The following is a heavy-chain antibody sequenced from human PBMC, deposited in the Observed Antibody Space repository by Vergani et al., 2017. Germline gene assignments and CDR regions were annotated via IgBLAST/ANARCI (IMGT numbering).Heavy chain of an antibody. CDR2: IIPIFGPA. D-gene: IGHD2-8*02. CDR3: ARGGINNSGGLWGFDY. Sequence: QVQLVQSGAEVKKPGSSVKVSCKASGGTFSSYAISWVRQAPGQGLEWMGGIIPIFGPANYAQKFQGRVTITADESTCTAYMELSSLRSEDTAVDYCARGGINNSGGLWGFDYGGQGTLVTVSS. V-gene: IGHV1-69*01. CDR1: GGTFSSYA. J-gene: IGHJ4*02.